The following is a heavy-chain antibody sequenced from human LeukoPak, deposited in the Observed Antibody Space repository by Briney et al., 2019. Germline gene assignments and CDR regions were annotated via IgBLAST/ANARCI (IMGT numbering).Heavy chain of an antibody. J-gene: IGHJ6*03. CDR3: ARGIGSSWDYYYYYMDV. Sequence: ASVKVSCKASGYTFTGYYMHWVRQAPGQGLEWMGWINPNSGGTNYAQKFQGRVTMTRDTSISTAYMELSSLRSEDTAVYYCARGIGSSWDYYYYYMDVWGKGTTVTISS. D-gene: IGHD6-13*01. CDR1: GYTFTGYY. CDR2: INPNSGGT. V-gene: IGHV1-2*02.